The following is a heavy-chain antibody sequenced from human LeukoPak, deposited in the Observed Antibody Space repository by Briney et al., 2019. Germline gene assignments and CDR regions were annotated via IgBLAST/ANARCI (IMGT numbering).Heavy chain of an antibody. CDR3: ARGFLTSGTSD. CDR1: GGSISSYY. V-gene: IGHV4-59*01. J-gene: IGHJ4*02. CDR2: IYYSGST. Sequence: SETLSLTCAVSGGSISSYYWSWIRQPPGKGLEWVGDIYYSGSTNYNPSLKSRVTISVDTSKNQFSLNLSSVTAADTAVYYCARGFLTSGTSDWGQGTLVTVSS. D-gene: IGHD3-10*01.